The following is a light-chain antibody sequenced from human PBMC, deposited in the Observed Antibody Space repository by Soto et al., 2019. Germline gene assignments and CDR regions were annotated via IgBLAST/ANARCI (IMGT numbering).Light chain of an antibody. Sequence: DIQMTQSPSTLSASVGDRVTITCRASQSISSWLAWYQQKPGKAPKLLIYDASSLESGVPSRFRGSGSGTEFTLTISRLQPDDFANYYCQQYNSYPFFGPGTKVDIK. CDR2: DAS. CDR1: QSISSW. V-gene: IGKV1-5*01. J-gene: IGKJ3*01. CDR3: QQYNSYPF.